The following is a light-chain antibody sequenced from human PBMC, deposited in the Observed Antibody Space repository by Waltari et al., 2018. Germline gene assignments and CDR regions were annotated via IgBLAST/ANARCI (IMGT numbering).Light chain of an antibody. CDR3: QQYYTTPYT. V-gene: IGKV4-1*01. Sequence: DIVMTQSPDSLAVSLGERATINCKSSQTLLYNSNNKNYLAWYQQKPGQPPQLLVYWASILYSGVPDRFSGSGSGTDFTRTISSLQAEDVAVYYCQQYYTTPYTFGQGTKLEIK. CDR1: QTLLYNSNNKNY. J-gene: IGKJ2*01. CDR2: WAS.